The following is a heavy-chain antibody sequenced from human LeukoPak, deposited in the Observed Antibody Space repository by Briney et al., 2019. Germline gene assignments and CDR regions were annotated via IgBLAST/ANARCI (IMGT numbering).Heavy chain of an antibody. Sequence: SETLSLTCTVSGGSISSSSYYWGWIRQPPGKGLEWIGSIYYSGSTYYNPSLKSRVTISVDTSKNQFSLKLSSVTAADTAVYYCARDDLDYYDSSESFDIWGQGTMVTVSS. V-gene: IGHV4-39*07. CDR3: ARDDLDYYDSSESFDI. D-gene: IGHD3-22*01. CDR1: GGSISSSSYY. CDR2: IYYSGST. J-gene: IGHJ3*02.